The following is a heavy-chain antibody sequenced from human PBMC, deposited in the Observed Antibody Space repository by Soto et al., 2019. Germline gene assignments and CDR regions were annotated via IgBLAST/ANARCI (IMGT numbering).Heavy chain of an antibody. D-gene: IGHD1-26*01. CDR2: ISYDGSNK. J-gene: IGHJ4*02. CDR1: GFTFSSYG. Sequence: GGSLRLSCAASGFTFSSYGMHWVRQAPGKGLEWVAVISYDGSNKYYADSVKGRFTISRDNSKNTLYLQMNSLRAEDTAVYYCAKDGIVGAGGQGTRVTVS. V-gene: IGHV3-30*18. CDR3: AKDGIVGA.